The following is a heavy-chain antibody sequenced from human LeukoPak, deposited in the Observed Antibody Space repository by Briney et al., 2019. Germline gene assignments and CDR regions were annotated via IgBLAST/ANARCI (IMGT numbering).Heavy chain of an antibody. CDR1: GFTFSSYW. J-gene: IGHJ6*02. V-gene: IGHV3-7*03. CDR3: AKDSSGYRWGYYYYGMDV. Sequence: PAGGSLRLSCAASGFTFSSYWMSWVRQAPGKGLEWVANIKQDGSEKYYVDSVKGRFTISRDNAKNTLYLQMNSLRAEDTAVYYCAKDSSGYRWGYYYYGMDVWGQGTTVTVSS. D-gene: IGHD3-22*01. CDR2: IKQDGSEK.